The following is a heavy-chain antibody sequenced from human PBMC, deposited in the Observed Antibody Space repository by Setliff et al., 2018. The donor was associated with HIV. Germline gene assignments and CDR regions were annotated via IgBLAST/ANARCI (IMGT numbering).Heavy chain of an antibody. D-gene: IGHD2-21*02. J-gene: IGHJ4*02. CDR2: INTANYKT. Sequence: ASVKVSCKASGYIFSSYTMHWVRQAPGQRLEWMGWINTANYKTKYSQKFQGRVTITRDTSAITAYMELSSLRSEDTAVYYCAAYCGGDCYAADYWGQGTLVTVSS. CDR1: GYIFSSYT. CDR3: AAYCGGDCYAADY. V-gene: IGHV1-3*04.